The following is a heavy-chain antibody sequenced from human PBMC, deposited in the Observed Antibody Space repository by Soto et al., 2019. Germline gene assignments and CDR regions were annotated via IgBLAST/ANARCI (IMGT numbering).Heavy chain of an antibody. D-gene: IGHD2-2*01. CDR3: ARGGVPAGNFCY. CDR1: GYIFRTSW. V-gene: IGHV5-51*01. Sequence: GESLKISCKGSGYIFRTSWIGWVRQMPGKGLEWMGVIYPGDSDTKYGPSFQGQVTISADKSISTAYLQWSGLTASDTAMYYCARGGVPAGNFCYWGQGSLVTV. J-gene: IGHJ4*02. CDR2: IYPGDSDT.